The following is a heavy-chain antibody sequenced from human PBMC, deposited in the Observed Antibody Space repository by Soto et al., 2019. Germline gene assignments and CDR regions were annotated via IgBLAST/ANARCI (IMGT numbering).Heavy chain of an antibody. CDR3: AQSLAARPVLGAFDI. CDR2: IYSNDDK. V-gene: IGHV2-5*01. Sequence: QITLKESGPTLVKPTQTLTLTCTFSGLSLSTSGVGVGWSRQPPGKALEWLALIYSNDDKRYSPSLKSRLTNTKDTSKPQVVLTMTNMDPVDTATYYCAQSLAARPVLGAFDIWGQGTMVTVSS. CDR1: GLSLSTSGVG. D-gene: IGHD6-6*01. J-gene: IGHJ3*02.